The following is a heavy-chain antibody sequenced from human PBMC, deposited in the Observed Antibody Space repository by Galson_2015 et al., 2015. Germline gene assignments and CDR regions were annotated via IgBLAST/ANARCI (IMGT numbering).Heavy chain of an antibody. V-gene: IGHV4-34*01. CDR2: INHSGST. D-gene: IGHD2-2*01. CDR3: ASLGYCSSTSCRGGMDV. Sequence: ETLSLTCAVYGRSFSGYYWSWIRQPPGKGLEWIGEINHSGSTNYNPSLKSRVTISVDTSKNQFSLKLSSVTAADTAVYYCASLGYCSSTSCRGGMDVWGQGTTVTVSS. CDR1: GRSFSGYY. J-gene: IGHJ6*02.